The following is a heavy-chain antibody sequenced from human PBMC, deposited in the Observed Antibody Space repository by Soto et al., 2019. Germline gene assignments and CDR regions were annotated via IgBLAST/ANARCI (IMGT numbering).Heavy chain of an antibody. CDR3: ARAGGINYDSSGVLDY. V-gene: IGHV4-59*01. Sequence: SETLSLTCTVSGGSITSYYWSWIRQPPGKGLDWIGYIYYTGTTKYNPSLKSRVTISVDTSKNQFSLKLSSVTAADTALYYCARAGGINYDSSGVLDYWGQGTLVTVSS. D-gene: IGHD3-22*01. CDR2: IYYTGTT. CDR1: GGSITSYY. J-gene: IGHJ4*02.